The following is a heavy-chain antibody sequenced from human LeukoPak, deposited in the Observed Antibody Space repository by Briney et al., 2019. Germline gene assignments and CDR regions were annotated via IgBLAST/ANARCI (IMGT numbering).Heavy chain of an antibody. CDR3: ARVYPPVLRYFDWLLYLDY. V-gene: IGHV1-2*02. CDR2: INPNSGGT. D-gene: IGHD3-9*01. CDR1: GYTFTGYY. Sequence: GASVKVSCKASGYTFTGYYMHWVRQAPGQGLEWMGWINPNSGGTNYAQKFQGRVTMTRDTSISTAYMELSRLRSDDTAVYYCARVYPPVLRYFDWLLYLDYWGQGTLVTVSS. J-gene: IGHJ4*02.